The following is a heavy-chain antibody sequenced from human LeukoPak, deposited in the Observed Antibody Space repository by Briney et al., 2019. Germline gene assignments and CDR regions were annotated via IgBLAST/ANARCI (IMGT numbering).Heavy chain of an antibody. CDR2: IRYTGKT. V-gene: IGHV4-30-4*01. D-gene: IGHD3-22*01. Sequence: SETLSLTCTVSGDSINSGDYYWSWLRQTPGKGLEWIGYIRYTGKTDYNPSLKSRVTISIDTSKNQFSLKMISVTAADMAVYYCARVRYESGGHDYWGQGSLVTVSS. CDR3: ARVRYESGGHDY. CDR1: GDSINSGDYY. J-gene: IGHJ4*02.